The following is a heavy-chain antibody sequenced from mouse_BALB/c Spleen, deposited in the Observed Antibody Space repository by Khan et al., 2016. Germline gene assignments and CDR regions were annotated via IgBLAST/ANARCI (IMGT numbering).Heavy chain of an antibody. V-gene: IGHV3-2*02. CDR3: ARSRGNYFDY. Sequence: EVQLVESGPGLVKPSQSLSLTCTVTGYSITSDYAWNWIRQFPGNKLEWMGYISYSGSTSYNPSLKSRISITRDTSKNQFFLQLNSVTTEATATYYCARSRGNYFDYWGQGTTLTVSS. J-gene: IGHJ2*01. CDR2: ISYSGST. CDR1: GYSITSDYA.